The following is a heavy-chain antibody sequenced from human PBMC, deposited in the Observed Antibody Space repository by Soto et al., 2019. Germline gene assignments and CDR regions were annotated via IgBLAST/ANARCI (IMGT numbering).Heavy chain of an antibody. V-gene: IGHV3-9*01. CDR2: INWNSGNI. CDR1: GFTFDDYA. CDR3: TKDIGKSGPGIFDP. J-gene: IGHJ5*02. Sequence: EVQLVESGGGLVQPGRSLRLSCAASGFTFDDYAMHWVRQAPGKGLEWVSGINWNSGNIGYADSVKGRFTISRDNGKNSLYLQMNSLRAEDTALYYCTKDIGKSGPGIFDPWGPGTLVTVSS. D-gene: IGHD3-10*01.